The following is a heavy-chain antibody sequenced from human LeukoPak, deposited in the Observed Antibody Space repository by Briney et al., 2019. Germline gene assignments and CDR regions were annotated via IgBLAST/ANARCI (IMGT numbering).Heavy chain of an antibody. CDR2: VIPVFRTS. CDR3: ATSENPVAIPIT. J-gene: IGHJ5*02. Sequence: GASVKVSCKPSVGTFRTSGVGWVRQAPVQPLEWMGCVIPVFRTSNYAEEFQDRVTITADESTSTAYMELSSLRSEDTAVYYCATSENPVAIPITWGQGTLVSVSS. V-gene: IGHV1-69*13. D-gene: IGHD4-23*01. CDR1: VGTFRTSG.